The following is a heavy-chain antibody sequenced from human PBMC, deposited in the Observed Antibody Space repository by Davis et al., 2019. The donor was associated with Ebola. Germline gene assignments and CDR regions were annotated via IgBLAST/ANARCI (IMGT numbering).Heavy chain of an antibody. CDR1: GGTFSSNA. J-gene: IGHJ6*02. V-gene: IGHV1-69*13. CDR2: IIPLFGTA. Sequence: AASVKVSCKASGGTFSSNAISWVRQAPGQGLEWMGGIIPLFGTANYAQKFQGRVTITADESTSTAYMELSSLRSEDSAVFYCVRELLDYSKNKLYYYYGMDVWGQGTTVTVSS. CDR3: VRELLDYSKNKLYYYYGMDV. D-gene: IGHD4-11*01.